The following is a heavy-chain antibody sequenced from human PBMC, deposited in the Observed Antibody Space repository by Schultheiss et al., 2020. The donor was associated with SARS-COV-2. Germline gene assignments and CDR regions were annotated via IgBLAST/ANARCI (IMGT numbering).Heavy chain of an antibody. V-gene: IGHV3-23*01. CDR3: AKVEGFGVVIIPYYYGMDV. J-gene: IGHJ6*02. CDR1: GFTFSSYA. D-gene: IGHD3-3*01. CDR2: ISGSGGST. Sequence: GGSLRLSCAASGFTFSSYAMSWVRQAPGKGLEWVSAISGSGGSTYYADSVKGRFTISRDNSKNTLYLQMNSLRAEDTAVYYCAKVEGFGVVIIPYYYGMDVWGQGTTVTVSS.